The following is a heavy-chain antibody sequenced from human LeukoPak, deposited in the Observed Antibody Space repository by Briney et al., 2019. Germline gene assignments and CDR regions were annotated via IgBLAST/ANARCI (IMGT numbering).Heavy chain of an antibody. CDR3: AGVRGVILYYYYGMDV. CDR2: IIPILGIA. J-gene: IGHJ6*02. Sequence: SVKVSCKASGGTFSSYAISWVRQAPGQGLEWMGRIIPILGIANYAQKFQGRVTITADKSTSTAYMELSSLRSEDTAVYYCAGVRGVILYYYYGMDVWGQGTTVTVSS. V-gene: IGHV1-69*04. D-gene: IGHD3-10*01. CDR1: GGTFSSYA.